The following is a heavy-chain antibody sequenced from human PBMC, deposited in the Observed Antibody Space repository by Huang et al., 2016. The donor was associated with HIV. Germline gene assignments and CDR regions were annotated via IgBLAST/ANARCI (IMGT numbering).Heavy chain of an antibody. CDR2: IN. CDR3: ARDVREATDFWVKYSWFDP. V-gene: IGHV7-4-1*02. Sequence: QVQLVQSGSELKKPGASVKVSCKASGYTFSNYAMNWVRQAPGQGLEWMGWINALHTSVSTVYLQISSLQAEDTAVYFCARDVREATDFWVKYSWFDPWGQGTLVTVSS. J-gene: IGHJ5*02. CDR1: GYTFSNYA. D-gene: IGHD3-16*01.